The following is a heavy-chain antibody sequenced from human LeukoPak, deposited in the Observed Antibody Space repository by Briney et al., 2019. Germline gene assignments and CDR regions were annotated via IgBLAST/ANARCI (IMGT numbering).Heavy chain of an antibody. Sequence: GGSLRLSCAASGFTFSSYWMSWVRQAPGKGLEWVANIKQDGSEKYYVDSVKGRFTISRDNAKNLLYLQMNSLRAEDAAVYYCAREQGLAYYYGSGSEDYWGQGTLVTVSS. CDR3: AREQGLAYYYGSGSEDY. CDR2: IKQDGSEK. J-gene: IGHJ4*02. V-gene: IGHV3-7*01. D-gene: IGHD3-10*01. CDR1: GFTFSSYW.